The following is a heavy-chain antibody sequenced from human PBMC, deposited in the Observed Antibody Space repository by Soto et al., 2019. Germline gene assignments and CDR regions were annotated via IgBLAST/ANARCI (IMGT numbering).Heavy chain of an antibody. Sequence: GGSLRLSCAASGFPCSSYAMSWVRQAPGKGLEWVSAISGSGGSTYYADSVKGRFTISRDNSKNTLYLQMNSLRAEDTAVYYCAKTPYGDLDLSFDYWGQGTLVTVSS. V-gene: IGHV3-23*01. D-gene: IGHD4-17*01. CDR3: AKTPYGDLDLSFDY. CDR2: ISGSGGST. CDR1: GFPCSSYA. J-gene: IGHJ4*02.